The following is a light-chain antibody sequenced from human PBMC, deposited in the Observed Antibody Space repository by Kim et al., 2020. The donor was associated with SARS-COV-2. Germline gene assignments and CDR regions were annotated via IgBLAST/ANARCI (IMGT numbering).Light chain of an antibody. Sequence: SPGESAAHSCRASQSVSSKLAGYQPKPGQAPRLLIYDASTRSSGIPARFIGSGSGTEFTLTIFRLQSEDFSLYYCQQYSDWPPITFGQGTRLEIK. J-gene: IGKJ5*01. V-gene: IGKV3-15*01. CDR1: QSVSSK. CDR3: QQYSDWPPIT. CDR2: DAS.